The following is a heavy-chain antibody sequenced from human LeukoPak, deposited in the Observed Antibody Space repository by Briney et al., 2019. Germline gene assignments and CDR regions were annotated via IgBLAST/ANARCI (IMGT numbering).Heavy chain of an antibody. V-gene: IGHV3-21*01. Sequence: GGSLRLSCAASGFTFSTDTMNWVRQAPGKGLEWVSSISSDNSYIYYTDSVRGRFTISRDNAKNSLYLQMNSLRVEDTAVYYCARAWPPLDWGQGTLVTVSS. CDR3: ARAWPPLD. J-gene: IGHJ4*02. CDR1: GFTFSTDT. CDR2: ISSDNSYI.